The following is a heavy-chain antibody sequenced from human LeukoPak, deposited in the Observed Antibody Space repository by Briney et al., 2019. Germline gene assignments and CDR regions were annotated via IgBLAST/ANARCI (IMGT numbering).Heavy chain of an antibody. CDR1: GFTFSVSA. D-gene: IGHD2-2*01. Sequence: GGSLRLSCTTSGFTFSVSAMTWVRQGPGKGLEWVSSISSSSSYIYYADSVKGRFTISRDNAKNSLYLQMNSLRAEDTAVYYCARGGGDIVVVPAAMFDGFDPWGQGTLVTVSS. CDR3: ARGGGDIVVVPAAMFDGFDP. J-gene: IGHJ5*02. CDR2: ISSSSSYI. V-gene: IGHV3-21*01.